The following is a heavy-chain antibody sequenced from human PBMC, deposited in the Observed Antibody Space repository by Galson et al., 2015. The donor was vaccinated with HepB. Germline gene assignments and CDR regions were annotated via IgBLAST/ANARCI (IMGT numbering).Heavy chain of an antibody. V-gene: IGHV2-70*01. Sequence: PALVKPTQTLTLTCTFSGFSLSATGMSVSWIRQPPGKALEWLAVIDWDDDKYYSTSLKTRLTISKDNSKNQVVLTMTNMDPVDTATYYCARMEAAQAYYYGMDVWGQGTTVTVSS. CDR1: GFSLSATGMS. D-gene: IGHD6-13*01. CDR2: IDWDDDK. CDR3: ARMEAAQAYYYGMDV. J-gene: IGHJ6*02.